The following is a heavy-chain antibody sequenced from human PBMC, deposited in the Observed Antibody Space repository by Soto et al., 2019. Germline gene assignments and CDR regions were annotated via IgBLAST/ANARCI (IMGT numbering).Heavy chain of an antibody. J-gene: IGHJ4*02. Sequence: SETLSLTCTVSGGSIYSDGYYWGWIRQSPGKGLEWIGYIHNSGSTNYNPSLKSRVTISVDTSKNQFSLKLSSVTAADTAVYYCARVSRMSMIVVVIRYYFYDWGKGTLVTVSS. CDR3: ARVSRMSMIVVVIRYYFYD. CDR1: GGSIYSDGYY. V-gene: IGHV4-61*08. D-gene: IGHD3-22*01. CDR2: IHNSGST.